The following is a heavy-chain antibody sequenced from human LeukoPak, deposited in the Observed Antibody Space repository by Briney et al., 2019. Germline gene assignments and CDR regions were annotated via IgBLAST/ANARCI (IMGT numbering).Heavy chain of an antibody. CDR2: ISSSSSYI. Sequence: GGSLRLSCAASGFTFSSYSMNWVRQAPGEGLEWVSSISSSSSYIYHADSVKGRFTISRDNAKNSLYLQMNSLRAEDTAVYYCARDNEGSNYGVFSWYFDYWGQGTLVTVSS. J-gene: IGHJ4*02. D-gene: IGHD4-11*01. CDR3: ARDNEGSNYGVFSWYFDY. V-gene: IGHV3-21*01. CDR1: GFTFSSYS.